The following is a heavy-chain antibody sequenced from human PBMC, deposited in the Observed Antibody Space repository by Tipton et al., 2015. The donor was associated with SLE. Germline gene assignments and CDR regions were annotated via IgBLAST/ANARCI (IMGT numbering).Heavy chain of an antibody. J-gene: IGHJ4*02. CDR1: GFTFSSYS. V-gene: IGHV4-59*01. D-gene: IGHD3-22*01. CDR2: IYYSGST. CDR3: ARVGYDSSGFDY. Sequence: LRLSCAASGFTFSSYSMNWVRQAPGKGLEWVGYIYYSGSTNYNPSLKSRVTISVDTSKNQFSLKLRSVTAADTAVYYCARVGYDSSGFDYWGQGTLVTVSS.